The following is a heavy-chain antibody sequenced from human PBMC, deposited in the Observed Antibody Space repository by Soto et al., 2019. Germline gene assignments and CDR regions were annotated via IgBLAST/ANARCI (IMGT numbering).Heavy chain of an antibody. Sequence: SETLSPLCTFSGGPPSRCRDHCCRLLQSQGKGLEWIGSIYYSGSTYYNPSLKSRVTISVDTSKNQFSLKLSSVTAADTAVYYCARVVSGVSVITRSYGMDVWGQGTTVT. CDR3: ARVVSGVSVITRSYGMDV. CDR2: IYYSGST. V-gene: IGHV4-39*01. D-gene: IGHD3-22*01. J-gene: IGHJ6*02. CDR1: GGPPSRCRDH.